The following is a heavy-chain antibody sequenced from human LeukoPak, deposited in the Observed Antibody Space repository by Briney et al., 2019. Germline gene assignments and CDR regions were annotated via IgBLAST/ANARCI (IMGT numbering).Heavy chain of an antibody. J-gene: IGHJ4*02. V-gene: IGHV1-18*01. D-gene: IGHD3-16*01. Sequence: ASVKVSCKASGYTFTSYGISWVRQAPGQGLEWMGWISAYNGNTNYAQKLQGRVTMTTDTSTSTAYMELRSLRPDDTAVYYCARDQEAFTFGGVIPTDYWGQGTLVTVSS. CDR3: ARDQEAFTFGGVIPTDY. CDR1: GYTFTSYG. CDR2: ISAYNGNT.